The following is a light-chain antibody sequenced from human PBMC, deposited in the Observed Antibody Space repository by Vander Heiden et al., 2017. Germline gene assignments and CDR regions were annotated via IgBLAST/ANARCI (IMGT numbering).Light chain of an antibody. Sequence: QAVVSGPTVDPGGPGMRVTIYCSGSRYNIGSNYVYWYQQLPGTAPKLLIYRNNLRSSGVPDRFSGSKSGTSAPLAIRALRSEDEADYYCAVSADTLSGWVFGGGTKLTVL. CDR3: AVSADTLSGWV. J-gene: IGLJ3*02. CDR2: RNN. V-gene: IGLV1-47*01. CDR1: RYNIGSNY.